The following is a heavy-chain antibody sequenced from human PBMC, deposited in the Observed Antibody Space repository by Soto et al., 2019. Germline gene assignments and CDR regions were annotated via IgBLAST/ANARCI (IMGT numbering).Heavy chain of an antibody. J-gene: IGHJ4*02. CDR1: GDSVTSNVW. Sequence: SETLSLTCAVSGDSVTSNVWWSWVRQPPGKGLEWIGEAYHNGLTDYNPSLKSPVTMSVDTSKNEFSLKLTSLTAADTTIYYCARDAAVPGESDRFDYWGQGTLVTVSS. CDR3: ARDAAVPGESDRFDY. CDR2: AYHNGLT. D-gene: IGHD6-19*01. V-gene: IGHV4-4*02.